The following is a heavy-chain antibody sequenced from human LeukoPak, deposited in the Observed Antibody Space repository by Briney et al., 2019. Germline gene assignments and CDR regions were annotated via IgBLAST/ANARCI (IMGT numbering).Heavy chain of an antibody. CDR2: IYPGDSDT. Sequence: GESLKISCKGSGYSFTSYWIGWVRPMPGKGLEWMGIIYPGDSDTRYSPSFQGQVTISADKSVSTAYLQWSSLKASDTAMYYCARGIVPAAIPHDAFDIWGQGTMVTVSS. CDR3: ARGIVPAAIPHDAFDI. V-gene: IGHV5-51*01. J-gene: IGHJ3*02. D-gene: IGHD2-2*02. CDR1: GYSFTSYW.